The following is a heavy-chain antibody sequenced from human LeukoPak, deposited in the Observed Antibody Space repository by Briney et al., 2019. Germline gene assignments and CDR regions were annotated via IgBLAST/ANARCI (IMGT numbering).Heavy chain of an antibody. V-gene: IGHV3-23*01. Sequence: GGSLRLSCVVSGFTFKNCAMSWVRQAPGKGLEWVSSISDSGGNTYYADSVKGRFTVSRDNSKNTLYLQMNSLRAEDTAVYYCARAGWGSNAFDIWGQGTMVTVSS. D-gene: IGHD3-16*01. J-gene: IGHJ3*02. CDR1: GFTFKNCA. CDR3: ARAGWGSNAFDI. CDR2: ISDSGGNT.